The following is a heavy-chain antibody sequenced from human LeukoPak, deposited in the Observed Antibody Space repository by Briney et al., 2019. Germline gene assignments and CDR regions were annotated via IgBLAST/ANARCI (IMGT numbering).Heavy chain of an antibody. D-gene: IGHD6-13*01. Sequence: ASVKVSCKASGYTFTSYGISWVRQAPGQGLEWMGWISAYNGNTNYAQKLQGRVTITTDESTSTAYMELSSLRSEDTAVYYCAIHAYSSSWYNHYYLDVWGKGTTVTVSS. CDR2: ISAYNGNT. J-gene: IGHJ6*03. V-gene: IGHV1-18*01. CDR3: AIHAYSSSWYNHYYLDV. CDR1: GYTFTSYG.